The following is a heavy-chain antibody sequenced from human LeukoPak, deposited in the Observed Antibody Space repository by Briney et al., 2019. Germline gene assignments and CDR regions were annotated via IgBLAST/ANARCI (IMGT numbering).Heavy chain of an antibody. D-gene: IGHD1-1*01. CDR2: SYHRGST. CDR1: GGSISSYY. Sequence: SETLSLTCTVSGGSISSYYWSWIRQSPGKGLEWIGWSYHRGSTSYNPSLKSRVAISVDTSKNQFSLKLTSVTAADTAVYYCARDRELGYWGQGTLVIVSS. CDR3: ARDRELGY. J-gene: IGHJ4*02. V-gene: IGHV4-59*13.